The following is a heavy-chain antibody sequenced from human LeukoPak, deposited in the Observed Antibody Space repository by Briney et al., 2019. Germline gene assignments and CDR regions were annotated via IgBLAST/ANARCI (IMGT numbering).Heavy chain of an antibody. D-gene: IGHD1-1*01. V-gene: IGHV3-11*03. J-gene: IGHJ4*02. CDR3: ARVGATGTADY. Sequence: PGGSLRLSSAALGFPFSHYYMSWIRPAPGKGREWVSYISKSGSDTNFADSVKGRFTISRDNAKNSLYLQMNSLRAEDTAVYYCARVGATGTADYWGQGTLVTVSS. CDR2: ISKSGSDT. CDR1: GFPFSHYY.